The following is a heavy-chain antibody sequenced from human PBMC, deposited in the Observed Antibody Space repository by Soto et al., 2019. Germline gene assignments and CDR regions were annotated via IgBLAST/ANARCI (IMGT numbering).Heavy chain of an antibody. CDR2: IIPIFGTA. CDR1: EGTFSSYA. V-gene: IGHV1-69*13. D-gene: IGHD3-3*01. J-gene: IGHJ3*02. CDR3: ASDGLGITIFGGPLKRYAFDI. Sequence: SVKVSCKASEGTFSSYAISWVRQAPGQGLEWMGGIIPIFGTANYAQKFQGRVTITADESTSTAYMELSSLRSEDTAVYYCASDGLGITIFGGPLKRYAFDIWGQGTMVTVSS.